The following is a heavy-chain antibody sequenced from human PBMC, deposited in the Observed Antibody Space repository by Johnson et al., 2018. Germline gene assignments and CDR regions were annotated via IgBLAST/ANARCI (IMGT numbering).Heavy chain of an antibody. Sequence: EVQLQESGGGLVQPGRSLRLSCHTSGFIFDDYAVTWFRQAPGKGLEWVAFIRRKIYGETTEYAAYVEGRFTISRDNSKSIAYLQMNSLKTEDTTINYCTRDYSGNYVDAFDIWGQGTTVTVSS. J-gene: IGHJ3*02. V-gene: IGHV3-49*03. D-gene: IGHD1-26*01. CDR2: IRRKIYGETT. CDR3: TRDYSGNYVDAFDI. CDR1: GFIFDDYA.